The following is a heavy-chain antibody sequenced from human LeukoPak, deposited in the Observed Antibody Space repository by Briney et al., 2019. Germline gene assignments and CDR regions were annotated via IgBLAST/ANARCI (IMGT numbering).Heavy chain of an antibody. D-gene: IGHD3-22*01. CDR2: INPSGGTT. V-gene: IGHV1-46*01. Sequence: ASVKVSCKASGYTFTGYYMHWVRQAPGQGLEWMGIINPSGGTTSYAQKFQGRLTMTRDMSTSTVYMELSSLRSEDTAMYYCAGVYDSSGYFFDCWGQGTLVTVSS. CDR3: AGVYDSSGYFFDC. J-gene: IGHJ4*02. CDR1: GYTFTGYY.